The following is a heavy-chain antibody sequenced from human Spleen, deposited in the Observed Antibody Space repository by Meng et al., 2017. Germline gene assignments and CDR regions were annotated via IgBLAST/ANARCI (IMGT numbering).Heavy chain of an antibody. CDR3: ARGYYCDD. V-gene: IGHV4-34*01. CDR2: INHSGST. CDR1: GGSFSDYY. Sequence: GSLRLSCVVSGGSFSDYYWSWIRQPPGKGLEWIGEINHSGSTNYNPSLESRATISVDTSKNQLSLKLSSVTAADTAVYYCARGYYCDDWGQGTLVTVSS. J-gene: IGHJ4*02.